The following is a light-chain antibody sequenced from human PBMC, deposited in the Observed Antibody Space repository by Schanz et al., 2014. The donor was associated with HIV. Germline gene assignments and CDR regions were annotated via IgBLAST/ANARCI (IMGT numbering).Light chain of an antibody. CDR1: QRLSSSY. CDR3: QQYGSSPFT. V-gene: IGKV3-20*01. CDR2: ATS. Sequence: EIVLTQSPATLSLSPGERATLSCGASQRLSSSYLAWYQQKRDQPPRLVIYATSTRAAGIPDRFSGTGSGTDFTLTISRLEPEDFAVYYCQQYGSSPFTFGPGTKVDIK. J-gene: IGKJ3*01.